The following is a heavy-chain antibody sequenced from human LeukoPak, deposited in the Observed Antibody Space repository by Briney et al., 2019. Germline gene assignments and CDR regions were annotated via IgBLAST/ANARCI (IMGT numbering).Heavy chain of an antibody. J-gene: IGHJ3*02. V-gene: IGHV3-30*18. CDR1: GFTFSSYG. CDR2: ISYDGSNK. CDR3: AKDSTTVTTSMGEAFDI. Sequence: GGSLRLSCAASGFTFSSYGMHWVRQAPGKGLEWVAVISYDGSNKYYADSVKGRFTISRDNSKNTLYLQMNSLRAEDTAVYYYAKDSTTVTTSMGEAFDIWGQGTMVTVSS. D-gene: IGHD4-17*01.